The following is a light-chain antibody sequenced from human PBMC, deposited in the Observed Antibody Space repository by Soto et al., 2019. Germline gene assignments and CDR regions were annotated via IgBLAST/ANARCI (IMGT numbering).Light chain of an antibody. Sequence: EIVLTQSPGTLSLSPGERATLSCRASQSVSSSYLAWYQQKPGQAPRLLIYGASSRATGIPDRFSGSGSGTYFTLTISRLEPEDFAVYYCQQYGSSPFFTFGPGTKVDIK. J-gene: IGKJ3*01. CDR3: QQYGSSPFFT. CDR1: QSVSSSY. CDR2: GAS. V-gene: IGKV3-20*01.